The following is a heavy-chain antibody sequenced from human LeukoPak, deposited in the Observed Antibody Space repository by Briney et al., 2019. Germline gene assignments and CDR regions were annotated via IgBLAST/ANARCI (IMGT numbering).Heavy chain of an antibody. Sequence: GASVKVSCKASGYTFTGYYMHWVRQAPGQGLEWMGWINPNSGATNYAQKFQGRVTMTRDTSISTAYMELSRLRSDDTAVYYCASLVTVAANGVWYWGQGTLVTVSS. J-gene: IGHJ4*02. CDR2: INPNSGAT. CDR3: ASLVTVAANGVWY. D-gene: IGHD2-15*01. V-gene: IGHV1-2*02. CDR1: GYTFTGYY.